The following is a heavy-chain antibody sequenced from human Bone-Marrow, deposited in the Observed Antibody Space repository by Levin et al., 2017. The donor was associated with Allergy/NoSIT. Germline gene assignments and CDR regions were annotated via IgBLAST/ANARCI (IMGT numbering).Heavy chain of an antibody. CDR3: VRRGVTAEGGTNSFDL. CDR2: IWPGDSDT. Sequence: GESLKISCKGSGYSFTSYWIGWVRQMPGKGLEWMGIIWPGDSDTRYSPSFQGQVTMSADKSVSTAYRQWATLKASDTAVYYCVRRGVTAEGGTNSFDLWGQGTLVTVSS. D-gene: IGHD2-21*02. J-gene: IGHJ4*02. CDR1: GYSFTSYW. V-gene: IGHV5-51*01.